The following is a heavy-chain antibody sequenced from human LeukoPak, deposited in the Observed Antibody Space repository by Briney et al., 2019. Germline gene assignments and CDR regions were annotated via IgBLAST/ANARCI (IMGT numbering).Heavy chain of an antibody. Sequence: PSETLSLTCTVSGGSIGSYYWSWIRQPPGKGLEWIGYIYYSGSTNYNPSLKSRVTISVDTSKNQFSLKLSSVTAADTAVYYCARFYSSSWQNWFDPWGQGTLVTVSS. V-gene: IGHV4-59*08. J-gene: IGHJ5*02. D-gene: IGHD6-13*01. CDR1: GGSIGSYY. CDR3: ARFYSSSWQNWFDP. CDR2: IYYSGST.